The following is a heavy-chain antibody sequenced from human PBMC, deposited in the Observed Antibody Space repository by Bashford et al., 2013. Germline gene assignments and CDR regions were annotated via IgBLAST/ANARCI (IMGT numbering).Heavy chain of an antibody. D-gene: IGHD2-8*01. CDR2: ISGSGGST. V-gene: IGHV3-23*01. Sequence: VRQAPGKGLEWVSAISGSGGSTYYADSVKGRFTISRDNSKNTVYLQVNSLRAEDTAVYYCAKDLDRGCTTGSCFGMDVWGQGTTVTVSS. J-gene: IGHJ6*02. CDR3: AKDLDRGCTTGSCFGMDV.